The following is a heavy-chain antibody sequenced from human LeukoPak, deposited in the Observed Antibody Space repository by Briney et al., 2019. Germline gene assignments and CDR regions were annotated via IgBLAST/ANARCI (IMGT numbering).Heavy chain of an antibody. V-gene: IGHV4-34*01. CDR2: INHSGST. Sequence: GSLRLSCAASGFSFSSYSMNWIRQPPGKGLEWIGEINHSGSTNYNPSLKSRVTISVDTSKNQFSLKLSSVTAADTAVYYCARGRVYPYYYMDVWGKGTTVTVSS. CDR1: GFSFSSYS. CDR3: ARGRVYPYYYMDV. J-gene: IGHJ6*03. D-gene: IGHD3-10*01.